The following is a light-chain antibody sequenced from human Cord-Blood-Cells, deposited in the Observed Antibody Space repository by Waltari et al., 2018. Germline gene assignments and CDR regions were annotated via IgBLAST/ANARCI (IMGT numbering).Light chain of an antibody. CDR3: SSYAGSNNFVV. CDR1: SSDVGGYNS. V-gene: IGLV2-8*01. J-gene: IGLJ2*01. CDR2: EVS. Sequence: QSALPQPPSASGSPGQSVTIPCTGTSSDVGGYNSASWYQQHPGKAPKLMIYEVSKRPSGVPDRFSGSKSGNTASLTVSGLQAEDEADYYCSSYAGSNNFVVFGGGTKLTVL.